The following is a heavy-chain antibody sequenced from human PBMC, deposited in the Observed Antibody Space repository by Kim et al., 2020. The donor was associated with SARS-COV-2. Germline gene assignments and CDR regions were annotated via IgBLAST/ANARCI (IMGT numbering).Heavy chain of an antibody. Sequence: SVKVSCKASGGTFSSYAISWVRQAPGQGLEWMGRIIPILGIANYAQKFQGRVTITADKSTSTAYMELSSLRSEDTAVYYCARAGALVRHAPYYYYYYMDVWGKGTTVTVSS. CDR1: GGTFSSYA. CDR3: ARAGALVRHAPYYYYYYMDV. CDR2: IIPILGIA. V-gene: IGHV1-69*04. J-gene: IGHJ6*03. D-gene: IGHD6-6*01.